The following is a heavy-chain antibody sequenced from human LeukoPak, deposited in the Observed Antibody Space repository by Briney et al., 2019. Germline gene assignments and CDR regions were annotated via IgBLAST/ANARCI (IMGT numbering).Heavy chain of an antibody. CDR2: IHYSGNT. V-gene: IGHV4-59*12. CDR1: GDSIRIYY. Sequence: SETLSLTCIVSGDSIRIYYWSWIRQSPEKGLEWIGYIHYSGNTFSNPALKSRVTISIDTPKNQFSLQLSSVTAADTAVYYCARLPYYYDSSGYYYFSFDYWGQGTLVTVSS. CDR3: ARLPYYYDSSGYYYFSFDY. D-gene: IGHD3-22*01. J-gene: IGHJ4*02.